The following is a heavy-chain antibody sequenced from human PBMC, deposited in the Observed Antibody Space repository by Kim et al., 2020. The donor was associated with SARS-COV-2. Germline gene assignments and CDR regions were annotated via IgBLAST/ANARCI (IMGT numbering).Heavy chain of an antibody. J-gene: IGHJ6*02. CDR1: GFCSSSYW. V-gene: IGHV3-74*01. Sequence: GGSLRLSCVASGFCSSSYWKNWVRQPPGQGLEWCSRFTPAGSVTHYADSVKGRLTMSRDSAENTLYLQMNSLSAEDMAVYYCARGMFRDGFDVWGRGTTVSVSS. CDR2: FTPAGSVT. D-gene: IGHD3-10*02. CDR3: ARGMFRDGFDV.